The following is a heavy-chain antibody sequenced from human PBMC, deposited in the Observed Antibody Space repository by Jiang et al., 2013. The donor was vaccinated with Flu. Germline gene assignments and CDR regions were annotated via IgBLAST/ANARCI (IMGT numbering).Heavy chain of an antibody. Sequence: SISSYYWSWIRQPPGKGLEWIGYIYYSGSTNYNPSLKSRVTISVDTSKNQFSLKLSSVTAADTAVYYCARVESVGALQVWGQGTLVTVSS. J-gene: IGHJ4*02. CDR2: IYYSGST. CDR3: ARVESVGALQV. D-gene: IGHD1-26*01. CDR1: SISSYY. V-gene: IGHV4-59*01.